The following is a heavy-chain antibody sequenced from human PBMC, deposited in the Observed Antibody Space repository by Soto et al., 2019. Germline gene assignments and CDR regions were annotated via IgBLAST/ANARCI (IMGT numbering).Heavy chain of an antibody. CDR1: GDAFKSYA. D-gene: IGHD4-17*01. J-gene: IGHJ4*02. CDR3: ARDPTNDYGDDTFDY. Sequence: QVLLLQSGSEVKKAGSSVKVSCKASGDAFKSYAIHWVRQAPGQGLEYMGRIIPSYDRTKYAQKFQGRLTLTADMYTSTVYMELSSLRSEDTAVYYCARDPTNDYGDDTFDYWGQGT. V-gene: IGHV1-69*06. CDR2: IIPSYDRT.